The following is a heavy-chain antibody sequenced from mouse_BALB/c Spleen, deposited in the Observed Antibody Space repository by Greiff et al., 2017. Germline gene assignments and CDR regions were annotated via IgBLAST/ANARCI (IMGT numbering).Heavy chain of an antibody. Sequence: VQLQQSGAELVKPGASVKLSCTASVFNIKDTYMHWVKQRPEQGLEWIGRIDPANGNTKYDPKFQGKATITADTSSNTAYLQLSSLTSEDTAVYYCARGITTLYYAMDDWGQGTAVTVSA. CDR2: IDPANGNT. V-gene: IGHV14-3*02. CDR3: ARGITTLYYAMDD. CDR1: VFNIKDTY. J-gene: IGHJ4*01. D-gene: IGHD2-4*01.